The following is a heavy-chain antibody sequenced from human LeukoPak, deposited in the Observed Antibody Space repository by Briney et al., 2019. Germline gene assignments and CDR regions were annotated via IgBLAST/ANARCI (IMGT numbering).Heavy chain of an antibody. Sequence: TLSLTCTVSGGSISSGGYYWSWIRQHPGKGLEWIGYIYYSGSTYYNPSLKSRVTISVDTSKNQFSLKLSSVTAADTAVYYCARGSSSQLLSYWGQGTLVTVSS. V-gene: IGHV4-31*03. D-gene: IGHD2-2*01. J-gene: IGHJ4*02. CDR1: GGSISSGGYY. CDR2: IYYSGST. CDR3: ARGSSSQLLSY.